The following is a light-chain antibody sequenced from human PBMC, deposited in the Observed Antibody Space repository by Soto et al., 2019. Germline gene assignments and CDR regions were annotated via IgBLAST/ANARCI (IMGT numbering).Light chain of an antibody. CDR3: CSYAGSSTYV. CDR2: EVS. V-gene: IGLV2-23*02. Sequence: QSAMTQPASVSGSPGQSITISCTGTNSDVGSYNLVSWYHQHPGKAPKLMIYEVSKRPSGVSNRFSGSKSGNTASLTISGLQAEDEADYYCCSYAGSSTYVFGTGTKVTVL. J-gene: IGLJ1*01. CDR1: NSDVGSYNL.